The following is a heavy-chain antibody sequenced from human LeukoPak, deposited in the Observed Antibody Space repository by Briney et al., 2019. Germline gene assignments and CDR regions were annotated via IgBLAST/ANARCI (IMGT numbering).Heavy chain of an antibody. V-gene: IGHV4-30-2*01. Sequence: SETLSLTCTVSGGSMISREYSWSWIRQPPGKGLEWIGYIHHTGSTFSNPSLKGRVIISVDTSKNQFSLNLSSVTAADTAVYYCAREGILYQRGMDVWGQGTTVTVSS. CDR1: GGSMISREYS. D-gene: IGHD2-21*01. CDR2: IHHTGST. CDR3: AREGILYQRGMDV. J-gene: IGHJ6*02.